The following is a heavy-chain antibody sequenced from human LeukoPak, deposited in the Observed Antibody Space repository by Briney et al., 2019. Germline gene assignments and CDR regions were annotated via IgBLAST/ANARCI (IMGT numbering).Heavy chain of an antibody. Sequence: SETLSLTCTVSGVSISSYYWSWIRQPAGKGLEWIGRIYTSGSTNYNPSLKSRVTMSVDTSKNQFSLKLSSETAADTAVYYCARGRAAAGKLDYWGQGTLVTVSS. D-gene: IGHD6-13*01. CDR1: GVSISSYY. V-gene: IGHV4-4*07. CDR3: ARGRAAAGKLDY. CDR2: IYTSGST. J-gene: IGHJ4*02.